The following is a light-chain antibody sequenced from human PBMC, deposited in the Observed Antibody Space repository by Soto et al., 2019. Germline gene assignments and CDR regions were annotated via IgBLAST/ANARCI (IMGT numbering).Light chain of an antibody. V-gene: IGLV1-51*01. CDR2: DNN. CDR1: SSNIGNNY. CDR3: GTWDSSLSAHVV. Sequence: QSVLTQPPSVSAAPGQKVTISCSGSSSNIGNNYVSWYQQLPGTAPKLLIYDNNKRPSGIPDRFSGSKSGTSATLVITGLQTGDEDDYYCGTWDSSLSAHVVFGGGTKVTVL. J-gene: IGLJ2*01.